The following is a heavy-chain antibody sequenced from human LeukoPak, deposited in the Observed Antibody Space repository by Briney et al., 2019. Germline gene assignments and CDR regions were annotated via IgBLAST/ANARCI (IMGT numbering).Heavy chain of an antibody. J-gene: IGHJ4*02. V-gene: IGHV3-48*03. Sequence: PGGSLRLSCAASGFTFSSYEMNWVRQAPGKGLECVSYISSSGSTIYYADSVKGQFTISRDNAKNSLYLQMNSLRAEDTAVYYCARGGVAGPRDYWGQGTLVTVSS. CDR2: ISSSGSTI. D-gene: IGHD6-19*01. CDR3: ARGGVAGPRDY. CDR1: GFTFSSYE.